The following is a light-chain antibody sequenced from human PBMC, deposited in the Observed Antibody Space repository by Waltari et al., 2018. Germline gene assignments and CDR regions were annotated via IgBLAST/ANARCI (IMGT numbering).Light chain of an antibody. J-gene: IGKJ1*01. CDR2: GAS. CDR1: ESVSRA. CDR3: QHYVRLPVT. V-gene: IGKV3-20*01. Sequence: EIVLTQSPGTLSLSPGERVTLSCWASESVSRALAWYQQKPGQSPRLLIYGASSRATGIPDRFSGRGSGTDFSLTISRLEPEDFAVYYCQHYVRLPVTFGQGTKVDIK.